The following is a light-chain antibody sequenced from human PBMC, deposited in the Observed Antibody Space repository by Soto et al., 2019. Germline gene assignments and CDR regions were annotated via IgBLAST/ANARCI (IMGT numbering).Light chain of an antibody. V-gene: IGKV3-11*01. CDR2: DAS. CDR3: QQRSNWPLT. J-gene: IGKJ4*01. Sequence: EIVLTQSPATLSLSPGERDTLSCRASQSVSTYLAWYQQKPGQARRLLIYDASNRAAGIPARFSGSGSRTDFTLTISSLEPEDFAVYYCQQRSNWPLTFGGGTKVEIK. CDR1: QSVSTY.